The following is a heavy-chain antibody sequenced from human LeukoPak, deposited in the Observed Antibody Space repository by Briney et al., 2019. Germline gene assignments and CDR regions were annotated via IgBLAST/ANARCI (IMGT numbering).Heavy chain of an antibody. Sequence: GGSLRLSCAASGFTFSSYAMSWVRQAPGKGLEWVSAISGSGGSTYYADSVKGRFTISRDNSKNTLYLQMNSLRAEDTAVYYCAKASSGGYDYVWGCYRYLQVGAFDIWGQGTMVTVSS. CDR3: AKASSGGYDYVWGCYRYLQVGAFDI. CDR2: ISGSGGST. J-gene: IGHJ3*02. V-gene: IGHV3-23*01. CDR1: GFTFSSYA. D-gene: IGHD3-16*02.